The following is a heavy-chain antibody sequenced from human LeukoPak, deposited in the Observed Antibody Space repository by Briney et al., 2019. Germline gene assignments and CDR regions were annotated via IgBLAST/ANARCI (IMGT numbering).Heavy chain of an antibody. CDR3: VKDDGRVKGHIDY. D-gene: IGHD5-24*01. J-gene: IGHJ4*02. CDR1: GFTFNIYA. CDR2: ISTSGGST. V-gene: IGHV3-23*01. Sequence: GGSLRLSCAASGFTFNIYAMSWVRQAPGKGLEWVSAISTSGGSTYYADSVKGRFTISRDNSKNTVYMQMNSMRVEDTAVYYCVKDDGRVKGHIDYWGQGTPVTVS.